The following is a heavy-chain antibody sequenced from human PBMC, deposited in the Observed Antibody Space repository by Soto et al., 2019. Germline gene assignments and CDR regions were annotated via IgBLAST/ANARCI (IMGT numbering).Heavy chain of an antibody. J-gene: IGHJ4*02. CDR1: GGSISSGGYS. D-gene: IGHD3-22*01. V-gene: IGHV4-30-2*01. CDR3: ARESITMMSSGTFDY. Sequence: SETLSLTCAVSGGSISSGGYSWSWVRHPPGNGLEWIGYIYHIGSTYYNPSLKSRVTISVDRSKNQFSLKLSSVTAADTAVYYCARESITMMSSGTFDYWGREP. CDR2: IYHIGST.